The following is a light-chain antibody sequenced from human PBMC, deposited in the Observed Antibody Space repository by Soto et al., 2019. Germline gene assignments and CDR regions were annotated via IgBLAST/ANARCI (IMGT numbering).Light chain of an antibody. CDR2: GAS. V-gene: IGKV3-20*01. CDR3: QQYGSSPPVT. J-gene: IGKJ3*01. Sequence: EIVLTQSPGTLSLSPGERATLSCRASQSVSSSYLAWYQQKPGQAPRLLIYGASSRATGIPDRFSGSGSGTDFTITISRLEPKDFAVYYCQQYGSSPPVTFGPGTKVDIK. CDR1: QSVSSSY.